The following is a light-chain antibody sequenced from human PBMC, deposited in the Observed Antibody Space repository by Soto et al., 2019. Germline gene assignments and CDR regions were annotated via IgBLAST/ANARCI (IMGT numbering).Light chain of an antibody. CDR1: QSVSSH. CDR3: QQYGNLPPLT. CDR2: GAS. V-gene: IGKV3-20*01. J-gene: IGKJ4*01. Sequence: EIVLTQSPGTLSLSPGERATLSCRASQSVSSHLAWYQQRPGQAPRLLIYGASSRATGIPDRFSGSGSGTDFTLTSSRLEPEDFALYYCQQYGNLPPLTFGGGTKVEIK.